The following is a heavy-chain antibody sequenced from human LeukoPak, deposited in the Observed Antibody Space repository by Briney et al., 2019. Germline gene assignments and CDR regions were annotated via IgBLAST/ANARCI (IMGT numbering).Heavy chain of an antibody. CDR1: RHSFHSHW. J-gene: IGHJ4*02. D-gene: IGHD2-21*02. V-gene: IGHV5-51*01. CDR2: IYPDDSDT. Sequence: GESLKISCKGPRHSFHSHWIGWVRQMPGKGLEWMGIIYPDDSDTRYSASFQGQVTISADKSISTAYLQWNSLEASDSAIYYCARRGDSDFRIDWGQGTLVTVSS. CDR3: ARRGDSDFRID.